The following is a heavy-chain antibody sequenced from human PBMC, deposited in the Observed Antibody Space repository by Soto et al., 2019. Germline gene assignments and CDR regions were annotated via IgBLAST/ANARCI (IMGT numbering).Heavy chain of an antibody. D-gene: IGHD2-15*01. J-gene: IGHJ3*02. CDR3: ARDWHCSGGRCEDAFDI. Sequence: QVQLVQAGAEVKKPGASVKVSCKASGYTFTSYGISWVRQAPGQGLEGMGWISAYSDHTSFAQKLQGRVTMTTDTSTTKAFMELRSLRSADTAMYYCARDWHCSGGRCEDAFDIWGQGTMVTVSS. V-gene: IGHV1-18*01. CDR1: GYTFTSYG. CDR2: ISAYSDHT.